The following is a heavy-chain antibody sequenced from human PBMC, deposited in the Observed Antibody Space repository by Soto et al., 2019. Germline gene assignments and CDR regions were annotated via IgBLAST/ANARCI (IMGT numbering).Heavy chain of an antibody. CDR2: IYHSGST. Sequence: SETLSLTCAVSGGSISSSNWWSWVRQPPGKGLEWIGEIYHSGSTNYNPSLKSRVTISVGKSKNQFSLKLSSVTAADTAVYYCARREIQGPIDYWGQGTLVTVSS. D-gene: IGHD1-26*01. CDR1: GGSISSSNW. V-gene: IGHV4-4*02. J-gene: IGHJ4*02. CDR3: ARREIQGPIDY.